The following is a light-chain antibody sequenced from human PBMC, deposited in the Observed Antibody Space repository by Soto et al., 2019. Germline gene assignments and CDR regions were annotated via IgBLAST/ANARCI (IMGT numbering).Light chain of an antibody. Sequence: DTQMTQSPSTLSASVGDSVTITCRASQSISNWLAWYQQKPGKAPKLFIYKVSNLESGVPSRFSGSGFGTDFTLTISSLQPEDFATYYCQQYNSYSWTFGQGTKVEIK. CDR3: QQYNSYSWT. V-gene: IGKV1-5*03. CDR1: QSISNW. J-gene: IGKJ1*01. CDR2: KVS.